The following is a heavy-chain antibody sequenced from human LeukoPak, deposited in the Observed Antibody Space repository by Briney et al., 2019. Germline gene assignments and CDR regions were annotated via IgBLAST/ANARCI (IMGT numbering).Heavy chain of an antibody. CDR1: GGSFSGYY. D-gene: IGHD2-2*01. CDR3: ARHSRRYRVPRINWFDP. V-gene: IGHV4-34*01. Sequence: SETLSLTCAVYGGSFSGYYWSWIRQSPGKGLEWIGEINHTGSTNYNPSLKSRVTISVDTSKNQFSLKLSSVTAADTAVYYCARHSRRYRVPRINWFDPWGQGTLVTVSS. CDR2: INHTGST. J-gene: IGHJ5*02.